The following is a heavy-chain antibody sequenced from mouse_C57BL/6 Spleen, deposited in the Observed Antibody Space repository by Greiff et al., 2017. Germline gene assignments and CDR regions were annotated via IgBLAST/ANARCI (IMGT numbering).Heavy chain of an antibody. D-gene: IGHD1-1*01. J-gene: IGHJ4*01. V-gene: IGHV1-4*01. CDR1: GYTFTSYT. Sequence: VQLQQSGAELARPGASVKMSCKASGYTFTSYTMHWVKQRPGQGLEWIGYINPSSGYTKYNQKFKDKATLTADKSSSTAYMQLSSLTSEDSAAYDCAGGSSYTGYAKDYWGQGTSVTVSS. CDR3: AGGSSYTGYAKDY. CDR2: INPSSGYT.